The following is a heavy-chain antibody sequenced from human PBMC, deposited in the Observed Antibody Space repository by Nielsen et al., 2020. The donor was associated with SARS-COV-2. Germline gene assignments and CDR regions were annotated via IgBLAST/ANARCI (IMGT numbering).Heavy chain of an antibody. V-gene: IGHV3-74*01. CDR3: VRDSSVVIWSGYPVD. CDR2: IDSDGSTT. J-gene: IGHJ4*02. CDR1: GFTFSHYW. Sequence: GESLKISCAASGFTFSHYWMRWVRQAPGKGPVWVSYIDSDGSTTSYADSVKGRFTISRDNAKNSLYLQMNSLRAEDTAVYYCVRDSSVVIWSGYPVDWGQGTLVTVSS. D-gene: IGHD3-3*01.